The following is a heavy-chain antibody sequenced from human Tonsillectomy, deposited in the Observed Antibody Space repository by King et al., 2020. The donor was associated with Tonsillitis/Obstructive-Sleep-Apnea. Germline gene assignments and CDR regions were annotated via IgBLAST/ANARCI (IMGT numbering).Heavy chain of an antibody. Sequence: QLQESGPGLVEPSETLSLTCTVSGDSISSSLYYWGWIRQPPGKGLEWIGTIYYSGTTYYNPSLKSRVTISVATSKNQFSLNLNSVTAADTAVYYCVRHSRDSSWGDYFYYMDVWGKGTMVTVSS. V-gene: IGHV4-39*01. CDR3: VRHSRDSSWGDYFYYMDV. D-gene: IGHD6-6*01. CDR2: IYYSGTT. CDR1: GDSISSSLYY. J-gene: IGHJ6*03.